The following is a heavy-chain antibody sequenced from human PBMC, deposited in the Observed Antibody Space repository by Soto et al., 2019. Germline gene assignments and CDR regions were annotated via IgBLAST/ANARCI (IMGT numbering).Heavy chain of an antibody. CDR3: ARTTRQITMIVVVSSHAFDI. D-gene: IGHD3-22*01. J-gene: IGHJ3*02. V-gene: IGHV3-21*01. CDR1: GFTFSSYS. Sequence: EVQLVESGGGLVKPGGSLRLSCAASGFTFSSYSMNWVRQAPGKGLEWVSSISSSSSYIYYADSVKGRFTISRDNAKNSLYLQMNSLRAEDTAVYYCARTTRQITMIVVVSSHAFDIWGQGTMVTVSS. CDR2: ISSSSSYI.